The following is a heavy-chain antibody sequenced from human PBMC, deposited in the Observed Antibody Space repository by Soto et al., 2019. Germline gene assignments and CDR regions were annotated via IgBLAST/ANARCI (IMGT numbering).Heavy chain of an antibody. V-gene: IGHV3-23*01. CDR1: GFTFSSYA. J-gene: IGHJ4*02. CDR2: ISGSGGST. CDR3: AKDSPVLRFLEWLLDFDY. D-gene: IGHD3-3*01. Sequence: GGSLRLSCAASGFTFSSYAMSWVRQAPGKGLEWVSAISGSGGSTYYADSVKGRFTSSRANSKNTLYLQMNSLRAEDTAVYYCAKDSPVLRFLEWLLDFDYWGQGTLVTVSS.